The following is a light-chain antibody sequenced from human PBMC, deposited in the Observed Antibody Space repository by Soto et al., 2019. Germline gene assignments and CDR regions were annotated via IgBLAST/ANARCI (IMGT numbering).Light chain of an antibody. CDR2: SAS. V-gene: IGKV3D-20*02. Sequence: EIVLTQSPGTLSLSPGERGTLSCRASQNLGTLYLAWFQQKSGQAPRLLIYSASRRATGIPDRFTGSGSGTDFTLTISSLEPEDFAVYYCQQRSNGPITFGQGTRLEI. CDR3: QQRSNGPIT. CDR1: QNLGTLY. J-gene: IGKJ5*01.